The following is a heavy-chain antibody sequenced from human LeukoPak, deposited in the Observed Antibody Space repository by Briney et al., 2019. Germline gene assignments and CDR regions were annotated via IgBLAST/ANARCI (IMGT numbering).Heavy chain of an antibody. V-gene: IGHV4-59*01. CDR1: GDSMNNYD. CDR2: ISYSGSV. D-gene: IGHD3-10*01. J-gene: IGHJ4*02. Sequence: SETLSLTCTVSGDSMNNYDWSWIRQPPGKGLEWIGNISYSGSVNANPSLKSRATISVDMSRKHFFLALSSVTAADTAVYYCARAVHYSGTSDQYTGGWYYFDFWGQGTLVTVSS. CDR3: ARAVHYSGTSDQYTGGWYYFDF.